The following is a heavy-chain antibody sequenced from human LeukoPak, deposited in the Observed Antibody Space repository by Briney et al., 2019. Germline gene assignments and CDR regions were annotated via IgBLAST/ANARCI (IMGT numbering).Heavy chain of an antibody. CDR1: GGSISSSSYY. CDR2: IYYSGST. V-gene: IGHV4-39*01. CDR3: ASIVATIHIDY. Sequence: SETLSLTCTVSGGSISSSSYYWGWIRQPPGKGLEWIGSIYYSGSTYYNPSLKSRVTISVDTSKNQFSLKLSSVTAADTAVYYCASIVATIHIDYWGQGTPVTVSS. J-gene: IGHJ4*02. D-gene: IGHD5-12*01.